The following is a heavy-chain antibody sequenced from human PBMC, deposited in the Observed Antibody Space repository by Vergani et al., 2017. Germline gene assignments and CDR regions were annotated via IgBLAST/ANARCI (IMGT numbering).Heavy chain of an antibody. CDR1: GFTFSSYS. V-gene: IGHV3-21*01. CDR3: ARGDEQWLVMDFDY. Sequence: VQLVESGGGLVKPGGSLRLSCAASGFTFSSYSMNWVRQAPGKGLEWVSYISSSGSTIYYADSVKGRFTISRDNAKNSLYLQMNSLRAEDTAVYYCARGDEQWLVMDFDYWGQGTLVTVSS. J-gene: IGHJ4*02. D-gene: IGHD6-19*01. CDR2: ISSSGSTI.